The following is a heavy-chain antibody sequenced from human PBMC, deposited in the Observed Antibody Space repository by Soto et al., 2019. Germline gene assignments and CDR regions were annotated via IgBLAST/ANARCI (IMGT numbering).Heavy chain of an antibody. D-gene: IGHD3-22*01. CDR3: PRELLFYDSEGFSWDNAFDI. J-gene: IGHJ3*02. CDR1: GGSLSSSSYS. CDR2: IYQSGST. V-gene: IGHV4-30-2*01. Sequence: QMHLQESGSGLVKPSQTLSLPCAVSGGSLSSSSYSWSSIRQPPGKGLEWIGLIYQSGSTYYNPSNTRRVTMKLARPKNQFYLKLSSVTAADTAVYYCPRELLFYDSEGFSWDNAFDIWDQATMVTVSS.